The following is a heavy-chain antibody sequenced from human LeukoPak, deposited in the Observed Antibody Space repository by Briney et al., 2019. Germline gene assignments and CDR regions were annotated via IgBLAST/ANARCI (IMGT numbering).Heavy chain of an antibody. J-gene: IGHJ4*02. D-gene: IGHD1-26*01. Sequence: GGSLRLSCAASGLAFSSYSMNWVRQAPGKGLEWLSYINTVSGTISYADSVKGRFTISVDNAKASLYLQMDSLRAEDTAVYYCARDQYYAFDCWGQGSLVTVSS. V-gene: IGHV3-48*01. CDR1: GLAFSSYS. CDR3: ARDQYYAFDC. CDR2: INTVSGTI.